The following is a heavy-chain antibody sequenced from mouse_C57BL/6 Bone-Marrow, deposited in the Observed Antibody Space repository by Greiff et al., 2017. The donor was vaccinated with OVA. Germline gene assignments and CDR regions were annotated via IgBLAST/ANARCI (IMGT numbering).Heavy chain of an antibody. CDR3: ARAAYYSNYGLYFGV. Sequence: EVKLVESGGGLVQSGRSLRLSCATSGFTFSDFYMAWVRQAPGKGLEWIAASRNKANDYTTEYSASVKGRFIVSRDTSQSILYLQMNALRAEDTAIYYCARAAYYSNYGLYFGVWGTGTTVTVSS. CDR2: SRNKANDYTT. D-gene: IGHD2-5*01. J-gene: IGHJ1*03. V-gene: IGHV7-1*01. CDR1: GFTFSDFY.